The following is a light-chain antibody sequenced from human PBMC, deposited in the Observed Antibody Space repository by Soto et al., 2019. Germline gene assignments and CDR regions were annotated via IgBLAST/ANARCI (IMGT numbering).Light chain of an antibody. CDR1: QSVSSSY. CDR3: HQYGSSPKT. V-gene: IGKV3-20*01. CDR2: DAS. Sequence: EIVLTQSPGTLSLSPGERAILSCRASQSVSSSYLAWYQQSPGQAPRLLIYDASSRATGIPDRFSGSGSGTDFTLTISRLEPEDFAVYYCHQYGSSPKTFGQGTKVEIK. J-gene: IGKJ1*01.